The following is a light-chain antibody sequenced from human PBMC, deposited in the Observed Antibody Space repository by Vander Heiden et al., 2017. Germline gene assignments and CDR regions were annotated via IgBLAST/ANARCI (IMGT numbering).Light chain of an antibody. CDR1: SSNIGAGYD. J-gene: IGLJ3*02. CDR3: QSYDSSLSGWV. CDR2: GNS. Sequence: QSVLTQPPSVSAAPAPGVTSSCTGSSSNIGAGYDVHWYQQLPGTAPKLLIYGNSNRPSGVPDRFSGSKSGTSASLAITGLQAEDEADYYCQSYDSSLSGWVLGGGTKLTVL. V-gene: IGLV1-40*01.